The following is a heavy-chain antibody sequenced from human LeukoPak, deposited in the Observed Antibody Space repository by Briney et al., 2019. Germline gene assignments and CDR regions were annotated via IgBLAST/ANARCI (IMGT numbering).Heavy chain of an antibody. D-gene: IGHD5-24*01. CDR3: APEGDGYILFDY. Sequence: GGSLRLACAAPGFTFSSYGMHWVRQAPGKGLEWVAVISYDGSNKYYADSVKGRFTISRDNSKNTLYLQMNSLRVEDTAVYYCAPEGDGYILFDYWGQGTLVTVSS. V-gene: IGHV3-30*03. CDR2: ISYDGSNK. CDR1: GFTFSSYG. J-gene: IGHJ4*02.